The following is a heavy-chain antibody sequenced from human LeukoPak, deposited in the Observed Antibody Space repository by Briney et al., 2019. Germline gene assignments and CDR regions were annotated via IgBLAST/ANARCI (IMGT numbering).Heavy chain of an antibody. V-gene: IGHV4-4*09. CDR3: ARSREGDGFRYFDY. D-gene: IGHD5-24*01. CDR1: GGSISSYY. Sequence: SETLSLTCTVSGGSISSYYWSWIRQPPGKGLEWIGYICTSGSTNYNPSLKSRVTISVDTSKNQFSLKLSSVTAADTAVYYCARSREGDGFRYFDYWGQGTLVTVSS. J-gene: IGHJ4*02. CDR2: ICTSGST.